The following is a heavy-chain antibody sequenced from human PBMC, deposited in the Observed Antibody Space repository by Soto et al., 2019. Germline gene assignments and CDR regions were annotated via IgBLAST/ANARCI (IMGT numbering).Heavy chain of an antibody. CDR1: GYTFTSYA. J-gene: IGHJ6*02. CDR3: ARDPRYYGMAF. Sequence: ASVKVSFKASGYTFTSYAMHWVRQAPGQRLEWMGWINAGNGNTKYSQKFQGRVTITRDTSASTAYMELSSLRSEDTAVYYCARDPRYYGMAFWGQGTTVTVSS. CDR2: INAGNGNT. V-gene: IGHV1-3*01.